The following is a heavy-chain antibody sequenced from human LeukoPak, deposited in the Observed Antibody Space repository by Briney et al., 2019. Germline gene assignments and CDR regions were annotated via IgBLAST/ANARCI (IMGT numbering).Heavy chain of an antibody. Sequence: GGSLRLSCAASGFTFSSYGMHWVRQAPGKGLEWVAVISYDGSNKYYADSVKGRFTISRDNSKNTLYLQMNSLRAEDTAVYYCAKKRSTRHYYYGMDVWGQGTTVTVSS. V-gene: IGHV3-30*18. CDR1: GFTFSSYG. CDR2: ISYDGSNK. CDR3: AKKRSTRHYYYGMDV. D-gene: IGHD1-26*01. J-gene: IGHJ6*02.